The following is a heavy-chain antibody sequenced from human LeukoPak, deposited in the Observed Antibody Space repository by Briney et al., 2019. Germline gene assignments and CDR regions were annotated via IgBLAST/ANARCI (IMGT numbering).Heavy chain of an antibody. CDR3: ARGYSSSWSIFDY. Sequence: GGSLRRNCAASGFTFSSYSMNWVRQAPGKGLEWVSSISSSSSYIYYADSVKGRFTISRDNAKSSLYLQMNSLRAEDTAVYYCARGYSSSWSIFDYWGQGTLVTVSS. V-gene: IGHV3-21*01. CDR1: GFTFSSYS. J-gene: IGHJ4*02. CDR2: ISSSSSYI. D-gene: IGHD6-13*01.